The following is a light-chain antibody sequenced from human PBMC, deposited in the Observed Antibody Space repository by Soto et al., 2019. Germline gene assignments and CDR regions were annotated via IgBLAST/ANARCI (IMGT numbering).Light chain of an antibody. Sequence: QSALTQPRSVSGSPGQSVTISCTGTSSDVGFYNYVSWYQQHPGKAPKLMIYDVTRRPSGVPDRFSGSKSGNMASLTISGLQAEDEAEYYCCSYAGSYTVVFGGGTKLTVL. CDR1: SSDVGFYNY. J-gene: IGLJ2*01. CDR3: CSYAGSYTVV. CDR2: DVT. V-gene: IGLV2-11*01.